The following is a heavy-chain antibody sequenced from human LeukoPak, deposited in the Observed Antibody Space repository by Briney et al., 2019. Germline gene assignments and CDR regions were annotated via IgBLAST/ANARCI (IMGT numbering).Heavy chain of an antibody. Sequence: GGSLRLSCAASGFTVSSNYMSWVRQAPGKGLEWVSVIYSGGSTYYADSVKGRFTISRDNSKNTRYLQMNSLRAEDTAVYYCASWDYYDSSGYHDYWGQGTLVTVSS. J-gene: IGHJ4*02. CDR1: GFTVSSNY. D-gene: IGHD3-22*01. CDR2: IYSGGST. V-gene: IGHV3-66*01. CDR3: ASWDYYDSSGYHDY.